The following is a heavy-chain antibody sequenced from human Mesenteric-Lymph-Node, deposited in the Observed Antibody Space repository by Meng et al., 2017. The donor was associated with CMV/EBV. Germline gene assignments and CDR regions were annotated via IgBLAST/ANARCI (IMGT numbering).Heavy chain of an antibody. J-gene: IGHJ4*02. V-gene: IGHV3-74*01. Sequence: LSLTCAASGFTFSSYWMHWVRQAPGKGLVWVSRINSDGSSTSYADSVKGRFTISRDNAKNTLYLQMNSLRAEDTAVYYCARGYYGSGTGEYFDYWGQGTLVTVSS. CDR2: INSDGSST. D-gene: IGHD3-10*01. CDR3: ARGYYGSGTGEYFDY. CDR1: GFTFSSYW.